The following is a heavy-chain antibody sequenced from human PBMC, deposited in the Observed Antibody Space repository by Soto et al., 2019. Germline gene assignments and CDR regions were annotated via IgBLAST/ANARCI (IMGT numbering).Heavy chain of an antibody. Sequence: SETLSLTCAVSGGSISSGCYSWSWIRQPPGKGLEWIGYIYLIAGTYCNPSLQSRVTISLDRSKNQFSLKLTSVTAADTAVYYCARASTVTTSAGTNKWFDPWGQGTLVTVSS. CDR1: GGSISSGCYS. CDR2: IYLIAGT. D-gene: IGHD4-17*01. J-gene: IGHJ5*02. CDR3: ARASTVTTSAGTNKWFDP. V-gene: IGHV4-30-2*01.